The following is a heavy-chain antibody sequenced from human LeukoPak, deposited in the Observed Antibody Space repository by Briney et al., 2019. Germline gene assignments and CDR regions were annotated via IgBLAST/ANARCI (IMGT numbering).Heavy chain of an antibody. J-gene: IGHJ5*02. D-gene: IGHD6-19*01. Sequence: PGGSLRLSCAASGFTFSSYGMHWVRQAPGKGLEWVAVIWYDGSNKYYADSVKGRFTISRDNSKNTLYLQMNSLRAEDTAVYYCARDSAVAGMAHWFDPWGQGTLVTVSS. CDR1: GFTFSSYG. CDR2: IWYDGSNK. V-gene: IGHV3-33*01. CDR3: ARDSAVAGMAHWFDP.